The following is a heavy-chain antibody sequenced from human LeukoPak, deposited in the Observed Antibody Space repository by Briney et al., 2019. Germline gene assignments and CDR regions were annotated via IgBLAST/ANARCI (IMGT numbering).Heavy chain of an antibody. J-gene: IGHJ5*02. Sequence: GGSLRLSCAASGFTFSSYVMSWVRQAPGKGLEWVSVISGNGGRTYYADSVKGRFTISRDNSKNTLYLQMNSLRAEDTAVYYCAKVRDLDTVLGRFDNWGQGTLVTVSS. V-gene: IGHV3-23*01. D-gene: IGHD5-18*01. CDR2: ISGNGGRT. CDR1: GFTFSSYV. CDR3: AKVRDLDTVLGRFDN.